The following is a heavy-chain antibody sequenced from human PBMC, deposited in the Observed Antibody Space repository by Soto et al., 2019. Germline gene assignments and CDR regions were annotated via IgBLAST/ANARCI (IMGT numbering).Heavy chain of an antibody. CDR2: IYHSGST. V-gene: IGHV4-30-2*01. Sequence: SETLSLTCTVSGGSISSDGYSWSWIRQPPGKGLEWIGYIYHSGSTYYNPSLKSRVTISVDRSKNQFSLKLSSVTAADTAVYYCASSHAGAHITAAVHWGQGTLVTVSS. CDR1: GGSISSDGYS. J-gene: IGHJ4*02. CDR3: ASSHAGAHITAAVH. D-gene: IGHD6-13*01.